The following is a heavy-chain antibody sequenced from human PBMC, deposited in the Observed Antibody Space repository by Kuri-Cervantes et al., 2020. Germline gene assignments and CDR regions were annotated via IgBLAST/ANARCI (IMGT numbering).Heavy chain of an antibody. Sequence: SCTVSGGSISSGGYYWSWIRQPAGKGLEWIGRIYTSGSTNYNPSLKSRVTMSVDTSKNQFSLKLSSVTAADTAVYYCAKDLGGYSYGREDYWGQGTLVTVSS. J-gene: IGHJ4*02. CDR1: GGSISSGGYY. CDR2: IYTSGST. CDR3: AKDLGGYSYGREDY. V-gene: IGHV4-61*02. D-gene: IGHD5-18*01.